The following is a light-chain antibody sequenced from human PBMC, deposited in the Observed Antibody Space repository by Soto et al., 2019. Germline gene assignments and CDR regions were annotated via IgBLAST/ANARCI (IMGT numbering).Light chain of an antibody. CDR2: DAS. Sequence: EIVMTQSPATLSVSPGERVTLFWRASQDIRSSLAWYQQKPGQAPRLLIYDASNRATGIPARFSGSGSGTDFTLTISSLEPEDFAVYYCQQRHNWRDTFGQGTRLEI. CDR3: QQRHNWRDT. CDR1: QDIRSS. J-gene: IGKJ5*01. V-gene: IGKV3D-11*01.